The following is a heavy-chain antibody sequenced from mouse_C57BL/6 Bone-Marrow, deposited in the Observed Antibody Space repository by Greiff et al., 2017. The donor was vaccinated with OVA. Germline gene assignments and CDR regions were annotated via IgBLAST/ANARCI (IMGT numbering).Heavy chain of an antibody. D-gene: IGHD1-1*01. J-gene: IGHJ2*01. CDR2: LIPNTGGT. Sequence: EVQLQQSGPELVKPGASVKMSCKASGYTFTDYNMHWVKQSHAKRLAWIGSLIPNTGGTSYNQKFKGKATLTVNKSSSTAYMELRSLKSEDAAVYYCARGIHYYGSRAGDYWGQGTTLTVSS. CDR3: ARGIHYYGSRAGDY. V-gene: IGHV1-22*01. CDR1: GYTFTDYN.